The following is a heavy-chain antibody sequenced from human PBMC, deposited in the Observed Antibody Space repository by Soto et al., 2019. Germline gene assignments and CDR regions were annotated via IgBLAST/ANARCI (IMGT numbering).Heavy chain of an antibody. D-gene: IGHD6-19*01. CDR1: GGTFSSYA. CDR3: ARGGSGWSGLHWYFDL. V-gene: IGHV1-69*01. J-gene: IGHJ2*01. Sequence: QVQLVQSGAEVQKPGSSVKVSCKASGGTFSSYAISWVRQAPGQGLEWMGGIIPIFGTANYAQKFQGRVTITADESTSTAYMELSSPRSEDTAVYYCARGGSGWSGLHWYFDLWGRGTLVTVSS. CDR2: IIPIFGTA.